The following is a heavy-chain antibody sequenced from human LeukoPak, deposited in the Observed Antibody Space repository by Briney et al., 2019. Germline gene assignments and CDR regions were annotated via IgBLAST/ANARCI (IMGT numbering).Heavy chain of an antibody. J-gene: IGHJ4*02. D-gene: IGHD4-11*01. V-gene: IGHV3-74*03. Sequence: GGSLRLSCAASGFTFSSYWMHWVRQAPGKGLVWVSGIKSDVSSTTYADSVKGRFTISGDNAKNTLYLQMNSLSVEDTAVYYCARYGLPNFDYWGQGTLVTVSS. CDR2: IKSDVSST. CDR1: GFTFSSYW. CDR3: ARYGLPNFDY.